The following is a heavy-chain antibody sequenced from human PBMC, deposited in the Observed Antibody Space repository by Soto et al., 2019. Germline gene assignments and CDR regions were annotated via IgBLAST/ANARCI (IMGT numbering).Heavy chain of an antibody. J-gene: IGHJ4*02. D-gene: IGHD6-19*01. Sequence: GGSLRLSCAASGFTFSSYGMHWVRQAPGKGLEWVAVISYDGSNKYYADSVKGRFTISRDNSKNTLYLQMNSLRAEDTAVYYCAKEGILDSSGLYYFDYWGQGTLVTVSS. CDR3: AKEGILDSSGLYYFDY. CDR2: ISYDGSNK. CDR1: GFTFSSYG. V-gene: IGHV3-30*18.